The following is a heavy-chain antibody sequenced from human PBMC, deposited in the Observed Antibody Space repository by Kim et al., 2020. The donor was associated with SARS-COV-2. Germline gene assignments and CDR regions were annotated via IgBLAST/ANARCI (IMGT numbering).Heavy chain of an antibody. Sequence: TYYEDSVKGRFTISRDNSKNMLYLQMTSLRVEDTAVYYCAKGERGALDIWGQGTMVTVSS. CDR3: AKGERGALDI. J-gene: IGHJ3*02. CDR2: T. V-gene: IGHV3-64D*09.